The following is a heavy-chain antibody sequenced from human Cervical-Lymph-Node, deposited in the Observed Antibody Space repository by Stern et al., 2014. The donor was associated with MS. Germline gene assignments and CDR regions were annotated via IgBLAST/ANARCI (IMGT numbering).Heavy chain of an antibody. CDR2: IIPIFGTA. D-gene: IGHD6-6*01. V-gene: IGHV1-69*01. CDR1: GGTFSSYA. CDR3: ARSRQLVILNWFDP. Sequence: VQLVQSGAEVKKPGSSVKVSCKASGGTFSSYAISWVRQAPGQGLEWMGGIIPIFGTANYAQKFQGRVTITADESTSTAYMGLSSLRSEDTAVYYCARSRQLVILNWFDPWGQGTLVTVSS. J-gene: IGHJ5*02.